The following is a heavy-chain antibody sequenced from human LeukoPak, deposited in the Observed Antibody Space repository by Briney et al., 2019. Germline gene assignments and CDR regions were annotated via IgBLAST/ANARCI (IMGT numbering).Heavy chain of an antibody. D-gene: IGHD2-15*01. J-gene: IGHJ6*03. Sequence: SETLSLTCAVYGGSFSGYYWSWIRQPPGKGLEWIGEINHSGSTNYNPSLKSRVTISVDTSKNQFSLKLSSVTAADTAVYYCARGRSEYCSGGSCSNLYYYYYMDVWGKGTTVTVSS. CDR3: ARGRSEYCSGGSCSNLYYYYYMDV. CDR1: GGSFSGYY. CDR2: INHSGST. V-gene: IGHV4-34*01.